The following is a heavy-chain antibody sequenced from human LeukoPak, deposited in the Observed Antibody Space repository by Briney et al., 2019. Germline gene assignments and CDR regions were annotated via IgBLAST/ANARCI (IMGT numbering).Heavy chain of an antibody. Sequence: ASVKVSCKASGYTFTGYYMHWVRQAPGQGLEWMGWINPNSGGTNYAQKFQDWVTMTRDTSISTAYMELSRLRSDDTAVYYCARSTMVRGVIIRKADAFDIWGQGTMVTVSS. CDR2: INPNSGGT. V-gene: IGHV1-2*04. J-gene: IGHJ3*02. CDR1: GYTFTGYY. D-gene: IGHD3-10*01. CDR3: ARSTMVRGVIIRKADAFDI.